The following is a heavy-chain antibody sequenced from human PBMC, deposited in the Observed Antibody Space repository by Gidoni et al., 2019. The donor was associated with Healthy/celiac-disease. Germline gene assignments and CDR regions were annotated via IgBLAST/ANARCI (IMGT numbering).Heavy chain of an antibody. CDR3: ASHRLGAAAGTFYAFDI. V-gene: IGHV3-23*01. Sequence: EVQLLESGGGLVQPGGSLRLSCAASGFTFSSHAMSWVRQAPGKGLEWVSAISGSGGSTYYADSVKGRFTISRDNSKNTLYLQMNSLRAEDTAVYYCASHRLGAAAGTFYAFDIWGQGTMVTVSS. J-gene: IGHJ3*02. CDR2: ISGSGGST. CDR1: GFTFSSHA. D-gene: IGHD6-13*01.